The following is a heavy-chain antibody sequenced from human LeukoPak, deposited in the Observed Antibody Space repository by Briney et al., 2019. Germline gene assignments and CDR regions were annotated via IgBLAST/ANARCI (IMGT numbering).Heavy chain of an antibody. D-gene: IGHD3-22*01. J-gene: IGHJ4*02. CDR3: ARDGNYYDSSGYYSSRRLTVDY. CDR1: GGSISSYY. Sequence: SETLSLTCTASGGSISSYYWSWIRQPPGKGLEWIGEINHSGSTNYNPSLKSRVTISVDTSKNQFSLKLSSVTAADTAVYYCARDGNYYDSSGYYSSRRLTVDYWGQGTLVTVSS. V-gene: IGHV4-34*01. CDR2: INHSGST.